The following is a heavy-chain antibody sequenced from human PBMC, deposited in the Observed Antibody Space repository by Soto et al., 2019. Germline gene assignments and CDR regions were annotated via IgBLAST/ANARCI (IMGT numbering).Heavy chain of an antibody. V-gene: IGHV4-61*01. CDR1: GGSVSSGSYY. CDR3: ARGQGWFGSYGMDV. CDR2: IYYSGST. J-gene: IGHJ6*02. D-gene: IGHD3-10*01. Sequence: LSLTFTVSGGSVSSGSYYWSWIRQPPGKGLEWIGYIYYSGSTNYNPSLKSRVTISVDTSKNQFSLKLSSVTAADTAVYYCARGQGWFGSYGMDVWGQGTTVTVSS.